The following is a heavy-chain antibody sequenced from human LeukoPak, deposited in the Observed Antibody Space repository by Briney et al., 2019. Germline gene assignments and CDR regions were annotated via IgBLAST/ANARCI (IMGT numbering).Heavy chain of an antibody. D-gene: IGHD3-22*01. Sequence: SETQSLTCTVSDGSISSYYWSWIRQPAGKGLEWIGRIYSSGSTKYNPSLKSRVTISVDKSKNQVSLKLSSVTAADTAVYYCAREGSMMVVQYYFDYWGQGTLVTVSS. CDR2: IYSSGST. CDR1: DGSISSYY. CDR3: AREGSMMVVQYYFDY. V-gene: IGHV4-4*07. J-gene: IGHJ4*02.